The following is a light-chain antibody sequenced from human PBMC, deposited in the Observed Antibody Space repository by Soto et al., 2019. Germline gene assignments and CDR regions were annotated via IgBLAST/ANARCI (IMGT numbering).Light chain of an antibody. CDR3: SSYTSSSTVV. Sequence: QSALTQPASVSGSPGQSITISCTGTSSDVGGYNYVSWYQQHPGKAPKLIIYDVSNRPSGVSNRFSGSKSGNTASLTISGLQAEDEADYYCSSYTSSSTVVFVGGTKVTVL. J-gene: IGLJ2*01. CDR1: SSDVGGYNY. V-gene: IGLV2-14*01. CDR2: DVS.